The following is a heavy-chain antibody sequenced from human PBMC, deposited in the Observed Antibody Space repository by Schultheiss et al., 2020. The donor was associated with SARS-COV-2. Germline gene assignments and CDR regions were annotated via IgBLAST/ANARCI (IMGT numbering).Heavy chain of an antibody. CDR2: IRKKTYGETS. Sequence: GGSLRLSCTGSGFTFGDYAMTWVRQAPGKGLEWVGLIRKKTYGETSHYAASVKGRFTISRDDSKSIAYLEMNSLKTEDTGIYYCSRVIFCSGPTCYPLAFDYWGQGALVTVSS. V-gene: IGHV3-49*04. D-gene: IGHD2-15*01. CDR1: GFTFGDYA. J-gene: IGHJ4*02. CDR3: SRVIFCSGPTCYPLAFDY.